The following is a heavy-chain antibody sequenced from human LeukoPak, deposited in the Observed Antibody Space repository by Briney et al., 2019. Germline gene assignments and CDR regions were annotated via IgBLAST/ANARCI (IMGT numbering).Heavy chain of an antibody. Sequence: GGSLRLSCAASGFIFSTYGMHWVRQAPGKGLEWVALIRYDGSNKYYADSVKGRFTISRDNSKNTLYLQMNSLRAEDTAVYYCAKGRWELLLLDAFDIWGQGTMVTVSS. D-gene: IGHD1-26*01. J-gene: IGHJ3*02. CDR2: IRYDGSNK. CDR3: AKGRWELLLLDAFDI. V-gene: IGHV3-30*02. CDR1: GFIFSTYG.